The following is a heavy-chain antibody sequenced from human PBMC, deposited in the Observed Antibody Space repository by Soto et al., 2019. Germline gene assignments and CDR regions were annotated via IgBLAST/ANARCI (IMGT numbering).Heavy chain of an antibody. V-gene: IGHV4-30-4*01. CDR2: IYYSGST. Sequence: KPSETLSLTCTVSGGSISSGDYYWSWIRQPPGKGLEWIGYIYYSGSTYYNPSLKSRVTISVDTSMNQFSLKLSSVTAADTAVYYCARENGLAMVRGVIMGNWFDPWGQGTLVTVSS. D-gene: IGHD3-10*01. CDR3: ARENGLAMVRGVIMGNWFDP. J-gene: IGHJ5*02. CDR1: GGSISSGDYY.